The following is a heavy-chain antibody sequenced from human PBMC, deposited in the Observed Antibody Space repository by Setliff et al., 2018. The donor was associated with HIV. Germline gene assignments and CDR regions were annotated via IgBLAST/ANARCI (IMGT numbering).Heavy chain of an antibody. CDR1: GGSIGIRSYF. CDR2: VYSSGST. V-gene: IGHV4-39*01. Sequence: PSETLSLTCTVSGGSIGIRSYFWGWIRQPPGKGLEWIGSVYSSGSTYYNPSLKSRVTVSVDTSKDQFSLRLSSVTVADTAVYYCALDPGYRRDYWGQGTLVTVSS. D-gene: IGHD5-12*01. J-gene: IGHJ4*02. CDR3: ALDPGYRRDY.